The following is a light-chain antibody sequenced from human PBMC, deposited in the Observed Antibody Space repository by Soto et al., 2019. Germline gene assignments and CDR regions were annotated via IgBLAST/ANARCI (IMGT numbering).Light chain of an antibody. J-gene: IGKJ1*01. V-gene: IGKV3-20*01. CDR2: GAS. CDR1: QSVSSSY. Sequence: EIALTQSPGTLSLSPGERATLSCRASQSVSSSYLAWYQQKPGQAPRLLIYGASTRATRIPDRFSGRGSGTDFTLAIRRLEPEDAAVYYCQHFGGPPRTFGQGTRVEIK. CDR3: QHFGGPPRT.